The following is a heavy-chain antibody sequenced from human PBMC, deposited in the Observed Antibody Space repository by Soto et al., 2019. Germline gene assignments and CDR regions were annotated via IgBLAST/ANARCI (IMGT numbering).Heavy chain of an antibody. D-gene: IGHD1-1*01. V-gene: IGHV1-8*01. CDR3: ASGVDAGVDV. Sequence: QVQLVQSGAEVTKPGASVKVSCKASGYTFTSYDITWVRQATGQGLEWMGWMSPNSGATGYAKKFQGRVTMTRDTSICTAYMELSNLRSEDTAIYYCASGVDAGVDVWGQGSTVTVSS. J-gene: IGHJ6*02. CDR1: GYTFTSYD. CDR2: MSPNSGAT.